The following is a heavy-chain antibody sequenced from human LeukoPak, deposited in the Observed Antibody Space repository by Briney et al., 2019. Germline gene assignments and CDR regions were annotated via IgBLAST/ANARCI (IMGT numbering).Heavy chain of an antibody. J-gene: IGHJ4*02. D-gene: IGHD2-21*02. CDR1: GFTFSSYA. CDR3: AKDTHIVVVTASTFDY. Sequence: GGSLRLSCAASGFTFSSYAMSWVRQAPGKGLEWVSAISGSGGSTYYADSVKGRFTISRDNSKNMLYLQMNSLRAEDTAVYYCAKDTHIVVVTASTFDYWGQGTLVTVSS. V-gene: IGHV3-23*01. CDR2: ISGSGGST.